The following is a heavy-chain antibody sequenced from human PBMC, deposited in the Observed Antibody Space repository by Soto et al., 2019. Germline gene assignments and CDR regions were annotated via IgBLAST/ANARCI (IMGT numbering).Heavy chain of an antibody. CDR2: VFYKGNT. Sequence: QVHLQESGPGLVKPSQTLSLTCTVSGDSISSGEYYWAWIRQPPGKGLEWIGYVFYKGNTYYNPSLKSRLSIDVDTAKSQFSLRLSSVTAADTAVYYCARRYYFDSSGYADALEVWGQGTNVIVSS. V-gene: IGHV4-30-4*01. J-gene: IGHJ3*01. CDR1: GDSISSGEYY. D-gene: IGHD3-22*01. CDR3: ARRYYFDSSGYADALEV.